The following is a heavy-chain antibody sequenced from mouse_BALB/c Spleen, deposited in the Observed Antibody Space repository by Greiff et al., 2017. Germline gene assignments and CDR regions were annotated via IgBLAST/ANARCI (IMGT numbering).Heavy chain of an antibody. D-gene: IGHD1-1*01. CDR1: GYSITSDYA. CDR3: ARGTTVVAPFGY. Sequence: EVKLVESGPGLVKPSQSLSLTCTVTGYSITSDYAWNWIRQFPGNKLEWMGYISYSGSTSYNPSLKSRISITRDTSKNQFFLQLNSVTTEDTATYYCARGTTVVAPFGYWGQGTTLTVSA. V-gene: IGHV3-2*02. J-gene: IGHJ2*01. CDR2: ISYSGST.